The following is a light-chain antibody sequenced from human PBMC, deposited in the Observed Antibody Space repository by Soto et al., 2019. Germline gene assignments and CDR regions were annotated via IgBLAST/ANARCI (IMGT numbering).Light chain of an antibody. Sequence: EIVLTQSPGTLSLSPGERATLSCRATQSVSSPYLAWYQQKPGQAPRLIIYGASSRATGIPDRFSGSGSGTNFTLTVSSLQSEDFAAYYCQQYYNWPPWTFGLGTQVDIK. V-gene: IGKV3-20*01. CDR1: QSVSSPY. CDR2: GAS. J-gene: IGKJ1*01. CDR3: QQYYNWPPWT.